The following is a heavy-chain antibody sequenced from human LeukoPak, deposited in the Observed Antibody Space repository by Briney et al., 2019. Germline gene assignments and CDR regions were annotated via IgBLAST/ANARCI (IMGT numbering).Heavy chain of an antibody. Sequence: TQSLTRAFSGYSNSGGYYRGWIRHPPREGLGFSGSIYHSRSTYYNQSLKSRLTISVDTSMYHFSLKLSSVTAADTAVYYCARVRGDKPLDYWGQGTLVTVAS. D-gene: IGHD3-16*01. CDR1: GYSNSGGYY. V-gene: IGHV4-38-2*01. J-gene: IGHJ4*02. CDR3: ARVRGDKPLDY. CDR2: IYHSRST.